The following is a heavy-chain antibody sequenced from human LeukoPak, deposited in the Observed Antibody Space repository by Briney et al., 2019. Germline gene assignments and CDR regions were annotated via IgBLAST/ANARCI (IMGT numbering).Heavy chain of an antibody. CDR2: NYYSGST. V-gene: IGHV4-31*03. J-gene: IGHJ6*02. Sequence: SETLSLTCTVSGGSISNGGYYWSWIRQHPGTGLEWIGYNYYSGSTYYNPSLKSRVTISVDSSKNQFSLELSSVTAADTAVYYCARQYDFWSGYKRYYYYAMDVWGQGTTVTVSS. CDR1: GGSISNGGYY. D-gene: IGHD3-3*01. CDR3: ARQYDFWSGYKRYYYYAMDV.